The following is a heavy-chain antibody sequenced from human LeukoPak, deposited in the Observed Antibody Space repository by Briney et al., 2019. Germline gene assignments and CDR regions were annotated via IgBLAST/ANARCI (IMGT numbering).Heavy chain of an antibody. J-gene: IGHJ4*02. D-gene: IGHD6-19*01. Sequence: PGGSLRLSCAASGFTFSSYAMSWVRQAPGKGLEWVSAISGSGGSTYYADSVKGRFTISRDNSKNTLYLQMNSLRAEDTAVYYCANSVAGTWEDGIYYFDYWGQGTLVTVSS. CDR2: ISGSGGST. V-gene: IGHV3-23*01. CDR3: ANSVAGTWEDGIYYFDY. CDR1: GFTFSSYA.